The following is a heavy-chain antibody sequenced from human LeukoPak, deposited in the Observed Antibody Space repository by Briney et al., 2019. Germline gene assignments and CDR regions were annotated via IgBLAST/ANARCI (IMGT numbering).Heavy chain of an antibody. CDR1: GGSISTSNYY. Sequence: SETLSLTCTVSGGSISTSNYYWGWIRQPPGKGLEWIGNIFYSGSTYYSPSLRSRVTISLDTSRNQFSLKLNSVTAADTAVYYCARETQYSGYDFHYYYYMDVWGKGTTVTISS. D-gene: IGHD5-12*01. V-gene: IGHV4-39*07. CDR2: IFYSGST. CDR3: ARETQYSGYDFHYYYYMDV. J-gene: IGHJ6*03.